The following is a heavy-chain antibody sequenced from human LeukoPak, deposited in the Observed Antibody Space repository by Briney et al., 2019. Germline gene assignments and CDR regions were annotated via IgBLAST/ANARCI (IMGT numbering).Heavy chain of an antibody. CDR2: IYYSGYT. J-gene: IGHJ5*02. Sequence: SETLSLTCTVSGGSISSYYWSWIRQPPGKGLKWIGNIYYSGYTTYSPSLRSRVTISVDTSKKQFSLKLSSVTAADTAVYYCARGRPDGSGSYYKFDPWGQGTLVTVSS. D-gene: IGHD3-10*01. V-gene: IGHV4-59*08. CDR3: ARGRPDGSGSYYKFDP. CDR1: GGSISSYY.